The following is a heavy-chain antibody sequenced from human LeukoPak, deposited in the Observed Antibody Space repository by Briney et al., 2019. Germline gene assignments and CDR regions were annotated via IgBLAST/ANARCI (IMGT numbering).Heavy chain of an antibody. CDR3: ARGVGVAATYSGADFDY. CDR1: GFTFSSYG. V-gene: IGHV3-21*01. Sequence: GGSLRLSCAASGFTFSSYGMHWVRQAPGKGLEWVSSISSSSSYIYYADSVKGRFTISRDNAKNSLYLQMNSLRAEDTAVYYCARGVGVAATYSGADFDYWGQGTLVTVSS. D-gene: IGHD2-15*01. CDR2: ISSSSSYI. J-gene: IGHJ4*02.